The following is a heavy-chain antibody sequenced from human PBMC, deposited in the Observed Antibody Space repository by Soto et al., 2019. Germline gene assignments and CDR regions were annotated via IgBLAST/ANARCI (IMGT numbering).Heavy chain of an antibody. D-gene: IGHD6-13*01. CDR2: ISAYNGNT. CDR1: GYTFTSYG. V-gene: IGHV1-18*01. CDR3: ARAPYSTTRPLILAAAGRINYYYYMDV. Sequence: ASVKVSCKASGYTFTSYGISWVRQAPGQGLEWMGWISAYNGNTNYAQKLQGRVTMTTDTSTSTAYMELRSLRSDDTAVYYCARAPYSTTRPLILAAAGRINYYYYMDVWGKGTTVTVSS. J-gene: IGHJ6*03.